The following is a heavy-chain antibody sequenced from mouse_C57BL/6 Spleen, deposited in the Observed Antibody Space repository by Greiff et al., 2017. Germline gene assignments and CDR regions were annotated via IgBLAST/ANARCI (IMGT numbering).Heavy chain of an antibody. CDR1: GYSITSGYY. J-gene: IGHJ2*01. Sequence: EVQRVESGPGLVKPSQSLSLTCSVTGYSITSGYYWNWIRQFPGNKLEWMGYISYDGSNNYNPSLKNRISITRDTSKNQFFLKLNSVTTEDTATYYCARAPYYYGSRRSYYFDYWGQGTTLTVSS. V-gene: IGHV3-6*01. CDR2: ISYDGSN. D-gene: IGHD1-1*01. CDR3: ARAPYYYGSRRSYYFDY.